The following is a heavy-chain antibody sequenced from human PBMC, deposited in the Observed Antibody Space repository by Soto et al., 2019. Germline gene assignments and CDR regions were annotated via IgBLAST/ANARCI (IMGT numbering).Heavy chain of an antibody. CDR1: GVKFGDYA. Sequence: PGGSLRLSCTTSGVKFGDYALNWVRQAPGKGLEWVGFMRSNVHGDSTECAASVEGRFVMSRDDYRSIAYLEMNSLMTEDTGVYYCTRVLGDGYKYGPSDFWGQGTLVTVYS. D-gene: IGHD3-16*01. J-gene: IGHJ4*02. CDR2: MRSNVHGDST. V-gene: IGHV3-49*04. CDR3: TRVLGDGYKYGPSDF.